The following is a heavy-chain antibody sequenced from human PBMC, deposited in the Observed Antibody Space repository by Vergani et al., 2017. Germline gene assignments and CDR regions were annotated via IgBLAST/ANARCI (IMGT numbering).Heavy chain of an antibody. CDR3: AGELPLRGCWCGYYTRRGAMDG. CDR2: INHSGST. J-gene: IGHJ6*04. Sequence: QVQLQQWGAGLLKPSETLSLTCAVYGGSFSGYYWSWIRQPPGKGLEWIGEINHSGSTNYNPSLKSRVTISVDTSKNQFSLKLSSVTAADAAVYYCAGELPLRGCWCGYYTRRGAMDGGGEGTTVTVSS. V-gene: IGHV4-34*01. D-gene: IGHD3-3*01. CDR1: GGSFSGYY.